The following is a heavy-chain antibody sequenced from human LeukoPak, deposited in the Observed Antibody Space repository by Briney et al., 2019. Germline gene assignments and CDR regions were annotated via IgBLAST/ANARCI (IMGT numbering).Heavy chain of an antibody. CDR1: GGSISSGGYS. D-gene: IGHD3-22*01. V-gene: IGHV4-30-4*07. Sequence: SETLSLTCAVSGGSISSGGYSWSWIRQPPGKGLEWIGYIYYSGSTYYNPSLKSRVTISVDTSKNQFSLKQSSVTAADTAVYYCARTITMTSYAFDIWGQGTMVTVSS. CDR2: IYYSGST. J-gene: IGHJ3*02. CDR3: ARTITMTSYAFDI.